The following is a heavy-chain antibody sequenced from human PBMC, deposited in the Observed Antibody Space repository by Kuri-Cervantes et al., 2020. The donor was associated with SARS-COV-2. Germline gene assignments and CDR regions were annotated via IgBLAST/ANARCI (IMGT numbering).Heavy chain of an antibody. J-gene: IGHJ4*02. D-gene: IGHD7-27*01. CDR1: GFIFSDYY. CDR2: IGPSGTTK. CDR3: ARDLRMGKSLDY. V-gene: IGHV3-11*04. Sequence: GGSLRLSCTASGFIFSDYYMTWIRQAPGKGLEWASNIGPSGTTKYYADSVKGRFTISRDNAKNSLYLQMSSLRVEDTAVYYCARDLRMGKSLDYWGQGTLVTVSS.